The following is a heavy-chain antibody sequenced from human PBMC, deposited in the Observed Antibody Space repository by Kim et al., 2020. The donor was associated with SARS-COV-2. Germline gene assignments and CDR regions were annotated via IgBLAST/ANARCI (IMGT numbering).Heavy chain of an antibody. CDR2: INHSGST. CDR1: GGSFSGYY. Sequence: SETLSLTCAVYGGSFSGYYWSWIRQPPGKGLEWIGEINHSGSTNYNPSLKSRVTISVDTSKNQFSLKLSSVTAADTAVYYCARGRVGSMYSSSWSRPFDYWGQGTLVTVSS. CDR3: ARGRVGSMYSSSWSRPFDY. J-gene: IGHJ4*02. D-gene: IGHD6-13*01. V-gene: IGHV4-34*01.